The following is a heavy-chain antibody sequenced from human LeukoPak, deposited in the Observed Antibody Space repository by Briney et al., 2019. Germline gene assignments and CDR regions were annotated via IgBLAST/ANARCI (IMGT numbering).Heavy chain of an antibody. V-gene: IGHV3-7*03. CDR3: AKDISSSGYHDAFDI. CDR2: IKQDGSEK. Sequence: PGGSLRLSCAASGFTFSSYWMSWVRQAPGKGLEWVANIKQDGSEKYYVDSVKGRFTISRDNAKNSLYLQMNSLRAEDTALYYCAKDISSSGYHDAFDIWGQGTMVTVSS. J-gene: IGHJ3*02. CDR1: GFTFSSYW. D-gene: IGHD3-22*01.